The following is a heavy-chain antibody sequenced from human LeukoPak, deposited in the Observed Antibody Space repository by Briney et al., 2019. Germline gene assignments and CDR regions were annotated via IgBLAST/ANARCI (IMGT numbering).Heavy chain of an antibody. D-gene: IGHD3-10*01. CDR2: IYHSGSI. J-gene: IGHJ4*02. CDR1: GGSFSGYY. CDR3: ARDRIYGSGSDHFDY. V-gene: IGHV4-38-2*02. Sequence: SETLSLTCAVYGGSFSGYYWGWIRQPPGKGLEWVGSIYHSGSIYHKPSLKSRVTISVDTSKNQFSLKLSSVTAADTAVYYCARDRIYGSGSDHFDYWGQGTLVTVSS.